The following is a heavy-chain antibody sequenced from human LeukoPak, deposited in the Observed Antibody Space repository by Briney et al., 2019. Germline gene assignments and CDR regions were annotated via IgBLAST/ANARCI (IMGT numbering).Heavy chain of an antibody. CDR2: INHSGST. V-gene: IGHV4-39*07. D-gene: IGHD2-2*03. CDR1: GGSISSGGYY. CDR3: ARGGYCSSTSCYKKRGWFDP. Sequence: KPSETLSLTCTVSGGSISSGGYYWSWIRQPPGKGLEWIGEINHSGSTNYNPSLKSRVTISVDTSKNQFSLKLSSVTAADTAVYYCARGGYCSSTSCYKKRGWFDPWGQGTLVTVSS. J-gene: IGHJ5*02.